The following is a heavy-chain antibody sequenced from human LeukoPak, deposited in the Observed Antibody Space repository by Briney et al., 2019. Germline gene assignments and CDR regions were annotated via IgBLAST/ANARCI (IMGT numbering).Heavy chain of an antibody. D-gene: IGHD3-3*01. V-gene: IGHV4-39*01. CDR2: IYYSGST. Sequence: SETLSLTCTVSGGSISSSSYYWGWIRQPPGKGLEWIGSIYYSGSTYYNPSLKSRVTISVDTSKNQFSLKLSSVTAADTAVYYCARHDYYDLRLDYWGQGTLVTVSS. CDR1: GGSISSSSYY. CDR3: ARHDYYDLRLDY. J-gene: IGHJ4*02.